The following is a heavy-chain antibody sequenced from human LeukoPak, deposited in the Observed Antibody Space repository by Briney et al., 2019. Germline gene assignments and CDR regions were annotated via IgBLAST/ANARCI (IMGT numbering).Heavy chain of an antibody. CDR3: AKNYYDILTGYDY. D-gene: IGHD3-9*01. J-gene: IGHJ4*02. Sequence: GGSLRLSCAASGFTFSSYSMNWVRQAPGKGLEWVSAISGSGGSTYYADSVKGRFTISRDNSKNTLYLQMNSLRAEDTAVYYCAKNYYDILTGYDYWGQGTLVTVSS. V-gene: IGHV3-23*01. CDR2: ISGSGGST. CDR1: GFTFSSYS.